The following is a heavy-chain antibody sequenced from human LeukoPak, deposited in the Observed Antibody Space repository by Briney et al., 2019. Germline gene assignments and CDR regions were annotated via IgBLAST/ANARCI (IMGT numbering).Heavy chain of an antibody. CDR1: RISVSNNY. CDR2: IYAGGDT. J-gene: IGHJ1*01. CDR3: AQARSSSGYGPLGFY. D-gene: IGHD5-12*01. Sequence: GGSLRHSCAASRISVSNNYMSWVRQAPGKGLEFVSVIYAGGDTFYADSVKGRFTISRDSSKNTLYLHMSSLTPEDTAVYYCAQARSSSGYGPLGFYWGQGTLVTVSS. V-gene: IGHV3-53*01.